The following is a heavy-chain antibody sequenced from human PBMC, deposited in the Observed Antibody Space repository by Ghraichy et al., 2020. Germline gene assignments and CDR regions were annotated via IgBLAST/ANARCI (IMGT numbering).Heavy chain of an antibody. V-gene: IGHV4-39*01. J-gene: IGHJ4*02. Sequence: SETLSLTCSVSNDSISSSNYYWGWIRQPPGKGLEWIGNIYYSGSTYYNPSLESRVTISVDTSKKQFSLKLSSVTAADTAVYYGARGVRGFYDFLTGYYFDYWGQGALVTVSS. D-gene: IGHD3-9*01. CDR2: IYYSGST. CDR1: NDSISSSNYY. CDR3: ARGVRGFYDFLTGYYFDY.